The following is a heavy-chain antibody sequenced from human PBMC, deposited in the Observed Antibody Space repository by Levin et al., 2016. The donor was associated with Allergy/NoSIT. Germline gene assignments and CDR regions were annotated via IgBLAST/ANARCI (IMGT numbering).Heavy chain of an antibody. CDR3: ARDYQDIVVVPAAIRGDAFDI. D-gene: IGHD2-2*01. CDR2: IWYDGSNK. J-gene: IGHJ3*02. Sequence: WIRQPPGKGLEWVAVIWYDGSNKYYADSVKGRFTISRDNFKNTLYLQMNSLRAEDTAVYYCARDYQDIVVVPAAIRGDAFDIWGQGTMVTVSS. V-gene: IGHV3-33*01.